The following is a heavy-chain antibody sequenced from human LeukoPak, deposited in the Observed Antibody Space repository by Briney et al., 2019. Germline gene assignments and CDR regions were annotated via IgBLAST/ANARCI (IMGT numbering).Heavy chain of an antibody. CDR2: INPSGGST. V-gene: IGHV1-46*01. Sequence: GSVKVSCKASGYTFTNYHLHWVRQAPGQGLEWMGIINPSGGSTSYAQKFQDRVTMTRDTSTSTVYMELNSLRSEDTAVYYCARATWYGGNPSGAFDIWGQGTMVTVSS. J-gene: IGHJ3*02. D-gene: IGHD4/OR15-4a*01. CDR3: ARATWYGGNPSGAFDI. CDR1: GYTFTNYH.